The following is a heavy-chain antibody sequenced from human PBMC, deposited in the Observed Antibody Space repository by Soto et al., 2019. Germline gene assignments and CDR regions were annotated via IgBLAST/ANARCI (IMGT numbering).Heavy chain of an antibody. J-gene: IGHJ4*02. CDR1: GLTVSSHS. CDR2: IYKGGGT. Sequence: EVQLAESGGGLIQPGGSLRLSCAASGLTVSSHSMSWVRQGPGKGLEWVSVIYKGGGTFYADSVKGRFTISRDNSQNTVFLQMNSLRAEDTAVYYCASTRDSGTSYYFDSWGQGTLVTVSS. CDR3: ASTRDSGTSYYFDS. D-gene: IGHD1-26*01. V-gene: IGHV3-53*01.